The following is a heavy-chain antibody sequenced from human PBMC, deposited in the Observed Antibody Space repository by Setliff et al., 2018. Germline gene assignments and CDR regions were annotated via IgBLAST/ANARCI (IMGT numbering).Heavy chain of an antibody. J-gene: IGHJ6*02. D-gene: IGHD2-2*01. Sequence: PSETLSLTCTVSGGSISSHYWSWIRQPPGKGLEWIGSIYYTTNGHYNPSLNSRVTISVDTSKNQFSLKLSSVTAADTAVYYCARDAGLGYCSSTSCSFSKRYYYYGMDVWGQGTTVTVSS. CDR1: GGSISSHY. V-gene: IGHV4-59*11. CDR3: ARDAGLGYCSSTSCSFSKRYYYYGMDV. CDR2: IYYTTNG.